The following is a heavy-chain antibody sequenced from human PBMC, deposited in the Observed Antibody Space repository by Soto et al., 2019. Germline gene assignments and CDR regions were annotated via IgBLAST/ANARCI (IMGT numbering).Heavy chain of an antibody. J-gene: IGHJ3*02. V-gene: IGHV3-23*01. CDR2: MSGSGGST. Sequence: EVQLLESGGGLVQPGGSLRLSCAASGFTFSSYAMSWVRQAPGKGLEWVSAMSGSGGSTYYADSVKGRFTISRDNSKNTLYLQMNSLRAEDTAVYYCARERARHGMTIVGVDPDAFDIWGQGTMVTVSS. D-gene: IGHD3-3*01. CDR1: GFTFSSYA. CDR3: ARERARHGMTIVGVDPDAFDI.